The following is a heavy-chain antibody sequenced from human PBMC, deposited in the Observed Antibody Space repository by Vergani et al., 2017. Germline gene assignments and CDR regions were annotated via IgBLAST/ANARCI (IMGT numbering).Heavy chain of an antibody. CDR1: GYRFTSYW. CDR2: IYPGDSDT. Sequence: EVQLVQSGAEVKKPGESLKISCKISGYRFTSYWIGWVRQMPGKGLEWMGRIYPGDSDTRYSPPFQGQVTISADKSISTAYLQWRRLKASDTAMYYCARQGYEGRGWFDPWRQGTLGTVSS. CDR3: ARQGYEGRGWFDP. V-gene: IGHV5-51*01. J-gene: IGHJ5*02. D-gene: IGHD2-15*01.